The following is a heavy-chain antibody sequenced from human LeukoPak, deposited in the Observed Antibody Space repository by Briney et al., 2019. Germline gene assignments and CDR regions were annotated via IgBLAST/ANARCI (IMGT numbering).Heavy chain of an antibody. CDR2: INPNSGGT. D-gene: IGHD2-15*01. V-gene: IGHV1-2*02. J-gene: IGHJ4*02. Sequence: ASVKVSCKASGYTFTGYYMHWVRQAPGQGLEWMGWINPNSGGTNYEQKFQGRVTMTRDTSISTAYMELSRLRSDDTAAYYCARAVVVAATEDYWGQGTLVTVSS. CDR1: GYTFTGYY. CDR3: ARAVVVAATEDY.